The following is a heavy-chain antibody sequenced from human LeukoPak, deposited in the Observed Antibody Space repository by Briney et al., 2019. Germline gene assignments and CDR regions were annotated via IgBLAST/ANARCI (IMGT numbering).Heavy chain of an antibody. CDR3: ARGAGYRGYDFDF. V-gene: IGHV4-31*03. CDR1: GGSISSGCYY. Sequence: PSETLSLTCTVSGGSISSGCYYWSWLRQHPGKGLEWIGYIYYSGSTYYTPSLKSRVTISVGTSKNQFSLKLPSVTAADTAVYYCARGAGYRGYDFDFWGQGTLVTVSS. J-gene: IGHJ4*02. D-gene: IGHD5-12*01. CDR2: IYYSGST.